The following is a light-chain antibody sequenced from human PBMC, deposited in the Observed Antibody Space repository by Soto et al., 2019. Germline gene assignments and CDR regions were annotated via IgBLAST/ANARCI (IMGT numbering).Light chain of an antibody. Sequence: DTQMTQSPSALSASVGDRVTITCRASQIIDNWLAWYQQKAGKAPKLLIYKVSNLQSGVPSRFSGSGYGTEFTITINNLQPEDSATYYCQEDNSHFGGGTKVEIK. CDR3: QEDNSH. CDR2: KVS. CDR1: QIIDNW. V-gene: IGKV1-5*03. J-gene: IGKJ4*01.